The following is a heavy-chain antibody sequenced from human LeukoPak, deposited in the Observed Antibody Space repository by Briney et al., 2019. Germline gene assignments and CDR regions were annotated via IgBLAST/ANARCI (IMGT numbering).Heavy chain of an antibody. CDR1: GYSISSGYD. Sequence: SETLSLTCSVSGYSISSGYDWGWIRQSLEKGLEWIASIHFSGASYYNPSLKSRVTISVDTSKNKVSLKLTSATAADTAVYYCARDWSGGPIDLWGQGTQVTVSS. D-gene: IGHD3-3*01. J-gene: IGHJ5*02. CDR3: ARDWSGGPIDL. V-gene: IGHV4-38-2*02. CDR2: IHFSGAS.